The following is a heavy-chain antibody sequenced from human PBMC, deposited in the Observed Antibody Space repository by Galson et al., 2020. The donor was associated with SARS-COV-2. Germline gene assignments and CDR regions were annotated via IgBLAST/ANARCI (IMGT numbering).Heavy chain of an antibody. V-gene: IGHV4-38-2*01. Sequence: SETLSLTCAVSGISVKRGHFWGWIRQPPGKGLEWIGNFYQDGTSYYNPSLKSRVTISIDTSTNLISLRLKSVTAAYTAVYYCARSHDSSGNALDIWGQGTMVTVSS. J-gene: IGHJ3*02. CDR1: GISVKRGHF. CDR2: FYQDGTS. D-gene: IGHD3-22*01. CDR3: ARSHDSSGNALDI.